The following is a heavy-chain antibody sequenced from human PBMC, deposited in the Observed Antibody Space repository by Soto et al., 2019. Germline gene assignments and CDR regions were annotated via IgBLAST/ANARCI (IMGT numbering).Heavy chain of an antibody. J-gene: IGHJ4*02. CDR3: AKDGYNWNIYAMDY. V-gene: IGHV3-23*01. CDR2: ISGSGGST. CDR1: GFTFSSYA. D-gene: IGHD1-20*01. Sequence: EVQLLESGGGLVQPGGSLRLSCAASGFTFSSYAMSWVRQAPGKGLEWVSAISGSGGSTYYADSVKGRFTISRDNSKNTLYLQMNSLRVEDTAVYYCAKDGYNWNIYAMDYWGQGTLVTVSS.